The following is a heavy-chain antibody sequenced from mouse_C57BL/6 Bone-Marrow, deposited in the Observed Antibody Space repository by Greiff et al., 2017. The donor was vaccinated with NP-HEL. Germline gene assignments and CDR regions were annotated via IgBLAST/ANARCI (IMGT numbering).Heavy chain of an antibody. CDR3: NCYWYFDV. V-gene: IGHV1-81*01. J-gene: IGHJ1*03. Sequence: VKLQESGAELARPGASVKLSCKASGYTFTSYGISWVKQRTGQGLEWIGEIYPRSGNTYYNEKFKGKATLTADKSSSTAYMELRSLTSEDSAVYFCNCYWYFDVWGTGTTVTVSS. CDR2: IYPRSGNT. D-gene: IGHD4-1*02. CDR1: GYTFTSYG.